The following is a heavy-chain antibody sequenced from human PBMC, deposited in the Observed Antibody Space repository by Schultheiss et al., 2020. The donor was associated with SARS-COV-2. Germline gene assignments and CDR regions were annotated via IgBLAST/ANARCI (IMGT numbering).Heavy chain of an antibody. CDR1: AFIFSIYN. CDR3: TVADIVATIRSDY. D-gene: IGHD5-12*01. Sequence: GGSLRLSCEGSAFIFSIYNMHWVRQAPGKGLEWVAVIWYDGSNKYYADSVKGRFTMSRDNAKNTLYLQMNSLRAEDTAVYYCTVADIVATIRSDYWGQGTLVTVSS. J-gene: IGHJ4*02. V-gene: IGHV3-33*03. CDR2: IWYDGSNK.